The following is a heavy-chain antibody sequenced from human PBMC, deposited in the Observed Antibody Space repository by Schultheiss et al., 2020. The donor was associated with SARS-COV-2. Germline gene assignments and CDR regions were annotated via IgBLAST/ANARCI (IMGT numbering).Heavy chain of an antibody. CDR2: INHSGST. J-gene: IGHJ3*02. V-gene: IGHV4-39*07. Sequence: SETLSLTCTVSGGSISSSSYYWGWIRQPPGKGLEWIGEINHSGSTNYNPSLKSRVTISVDTSKNQFSLKLSSVTAADTAVYYCARSLMIRAFDIWGQGTMVTVSS. CDR3: ARSLMIRAFDI. CDR1: GGSISSSSYY. D-gene: IGHD3-22*01.